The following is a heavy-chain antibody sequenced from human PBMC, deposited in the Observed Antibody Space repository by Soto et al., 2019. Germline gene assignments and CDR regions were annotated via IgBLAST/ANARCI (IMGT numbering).Heavy chain of an antibody. CDR1: GGSFSGYY. J-gene: IGHJ6*02. Sequence: PSETLSLTCAVYGGSFSGYYWSWIRQPPGKGLEWIGEINHSGSTNYNPSLKSRVTISVDTSKNQFSLKLSSVTAADTAVYYCARGGYSYGYSRYYYYYYGMDVWGQGTTVT. CDR3: ARGGYSYGYSRYYYYYYGMDV. V-gene: IGHV4-34*01. D-gene: IGHD5-18*01. CDR2: INHSGST.